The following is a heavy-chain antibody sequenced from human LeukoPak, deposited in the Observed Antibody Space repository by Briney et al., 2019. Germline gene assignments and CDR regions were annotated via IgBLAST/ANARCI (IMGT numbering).Heavy chain of an antibody. Sequence: GASVKVSCKASGYTFTGYYMHWVRQAPGQGLEWMGWINPNSGGTNYAQKFQGRVTMTRDTSISTAYMELSRLRSDDTAVYYCARDVRFIGDFWSGYYYFDYWGQGTLVTVSS. D-gene: IGHD3-3*01. V-gene: IGHV1-2*02. CDR3: ARDVRFIGDFWSGYYYFDY. CDR2: INPNSGGT. J-gene: IGHJ4*02. CDR1: GYTFTGYY.